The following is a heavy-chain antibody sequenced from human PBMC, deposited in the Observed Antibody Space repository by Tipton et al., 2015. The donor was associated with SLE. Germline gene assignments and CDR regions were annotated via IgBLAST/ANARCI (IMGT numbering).Heavy chain of an antibody. CDR3: AKYSGSSYYYYMDV. Sequence: TLSLTCTVSGGSISSYYWSWIRQPPGKGLEWIGYIYYSGSTNYNPSLKSRVTISVDTSKNQFSLKLSSVTATDTAVYCCAKYSGSSYYYYMDVWGKGTTVTVSS. J-gene: IGHJ6*03. D-gene: IGHD1-26*01. V-gene: IGHV4-59*12. CDR2: IYYSGST. CDR1: GGSISSYY.